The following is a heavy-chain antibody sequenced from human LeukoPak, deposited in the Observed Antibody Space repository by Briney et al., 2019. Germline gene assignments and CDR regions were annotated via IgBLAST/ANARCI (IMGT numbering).Heavy chain of an antibody. D-gene: IGHD6-13*01. V-gene: IGHV3-7*01. J-gene: IGHJ4*02. CDR2: IKQDGTEK. Sequence: GGSLRLSCGASGFSFTTYSMSWVRQAPGKGLEWVANIKQDGTEKYYVDSVKGRFTISRDYARNSLYLQMNSLRAEDTAVYYCARETPYSSSWTVFDYWGLGTLVTVSS. CDR1: GFSFTTYS. CDR3: ARETPYSSSWTVFDY.